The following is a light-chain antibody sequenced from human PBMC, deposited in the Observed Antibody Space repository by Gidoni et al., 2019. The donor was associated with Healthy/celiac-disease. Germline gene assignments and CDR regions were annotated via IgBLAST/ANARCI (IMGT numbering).Light chain of an antibody. CDR3: RRSDSTPGLT. J-gene: IGKJ3*01. CDR2: AAS. Sequence: DNQMIQSPASLSASVVDRVTITCRASQSTSSYLNWYQQKPGKAPKLLIYAASSWQRGVPSRLSGSESGTDFTHTISSLQPEDFATYCGRRSDSTPGLTFGPGTKVDIK. V-gene: IGKV1-39*01. CDR1: QSTSSY.